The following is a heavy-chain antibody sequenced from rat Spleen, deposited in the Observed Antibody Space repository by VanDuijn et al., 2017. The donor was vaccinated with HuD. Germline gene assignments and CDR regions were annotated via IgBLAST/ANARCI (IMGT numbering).Heavy chain of an antibody. CDR2: ISNDDRHT. CDR1: GFTFSNYW. V-gene: IGHV5-31*01. Sequence: EVQLVESGGGLVQPGNSLKLSCVASGFTFSNYWMTWIRQAPGKGLEWVAIISNDDRHTYYRDSVKGRFTISRDNAKSTLYLQMDSLKSEDTATYYCARHSYYSGDYFDYWGQGVMVTVSS. D-gene: IGHD1-1*01. J-gene: IGHJ2*01. CDR3: ARHSYYSGDYFDY.